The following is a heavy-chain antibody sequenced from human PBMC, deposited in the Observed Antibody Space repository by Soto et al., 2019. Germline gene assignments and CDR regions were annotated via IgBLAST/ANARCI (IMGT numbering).Heavy chain of an antibody. CDR1: GGSVSSGSYY. J-gene: IGHJ6*03. CDR2: IYYSGST. V-gene: IGHV4-61*01. D-gene: IGHD6-19*01. CDR3: ARGRVGEIAVAGTHQTLYYYYYMDV. Sequence: SETLSLTCTVSGGSVSSGSYYWSWIRQPPGKGLEWIGYIYYSGSTNYNPSLKSRVTISVDTSKNQFSLKLSSVTAADTAVYYCARGRVGEIAVAGTHQTLYYYYYMDVWGKGTTRNVSS.